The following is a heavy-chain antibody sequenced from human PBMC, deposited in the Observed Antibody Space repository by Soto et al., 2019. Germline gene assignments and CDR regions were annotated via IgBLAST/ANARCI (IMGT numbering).Heavy chain of an antibody. J-gene: IGHJ5*02. CDR3: AIVASWAARDWFDP. D-gene: IGHD2-15*01. Sequence: QVQLVQSGAEVKKPGASVKVSCMASGYTFTGYFIHWVREVPGQGLEYMGWINPNTGGTDYAQKFQGRVTMTRHTPISTVFMEMKRLTSDDTAVYYCAIVASWAARDWFDPWGQGTLVTVSS. CDR1: GYTFTGYF. V-gene: IGHV1-2*02. CDR2: INPNTGGT.